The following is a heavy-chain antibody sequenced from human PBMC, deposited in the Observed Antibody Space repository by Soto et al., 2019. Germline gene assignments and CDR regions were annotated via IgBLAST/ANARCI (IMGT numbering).Heavy chain of an antibody. V-gene: IGHV3-64D*06. CDR2: ISSNGVST. Sequence: PGGSLRLSCSVFGFTFSSYAMHWVRQAPGKGLQYVSSISSNGVSTYYADSVKGRFTISRDNSKNTLYLQMSSLSVEDTAVYYCVKDRYVDYWGQGTLVTVSS. J-gene: IGHJ4*02. CDR3: VKDRYVDY. CDR1: GFTFSSYA.